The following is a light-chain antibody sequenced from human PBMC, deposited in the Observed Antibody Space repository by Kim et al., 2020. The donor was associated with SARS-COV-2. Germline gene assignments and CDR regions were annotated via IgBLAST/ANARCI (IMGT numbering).Light chain of an antibody. CDR2: DVS. CDR3: SSYTSSSTLV. Sequence: GHSITISCTGTSGDVGGYNYVSWYQQHPGKAPKLMIYDVSNRPSGVSNRFAGSKSGNTASLTISGLQAGDEADYYCSSYTSSSTLVFGGGTQLTVL. V-gene: IGLV2-14*03. J-gene: IGLJ3*02. CDR1: SGDVGGYNY.